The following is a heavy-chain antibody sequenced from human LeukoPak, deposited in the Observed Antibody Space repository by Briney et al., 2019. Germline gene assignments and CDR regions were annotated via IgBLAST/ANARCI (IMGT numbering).Heavy chain of an antibody. Sequence: SETLSLTCAVSGDSISNTNNWWTWVRQTPGKGLEWIGEIVHSGITNYNPSLKSRVTISVDNSDNHFSLKLTSVTAADTAVYYCARHLYYSNNWYWYFDLWGRGALVTVSS. D-gene: IGHD1-1*01. J-gene: IGHJ2*01. CDR2: IVHSGIT. CDR3: ARHLYYSNNWYWYFDL. CDR1: GDSISNTNNW. V-gene: IGHV4-4*02.